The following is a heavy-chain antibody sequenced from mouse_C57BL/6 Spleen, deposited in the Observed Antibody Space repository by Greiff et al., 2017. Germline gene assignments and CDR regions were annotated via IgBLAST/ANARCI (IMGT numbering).Heavy chain of an antibody. CDR3: ARTSSGYGAWFAY. Sequence: QVQLQQPGAELVKPGASVKMSCKASGYTFTSYWITWVKQRPGQGLEWIGDIYPGSGSTNYNEKFKSKATLTVDTSSSTAYMQLSSLTSEDSAVYYCARTSSGYGAWFAYWGQGTLVTVSA. CDR2: IYPGSGST. CDR1: GYTFTSYW. D-gene: IGHD3-2*02. J-gene: IGHJ3*01. V-gene: IGHV1-55*01.